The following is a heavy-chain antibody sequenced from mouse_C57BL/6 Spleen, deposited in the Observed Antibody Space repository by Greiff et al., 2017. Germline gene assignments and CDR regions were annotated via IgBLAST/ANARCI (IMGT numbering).Heavy chain of an antibody. CDR3: ARSRNYYGSSTYYAMDY. CDR2: IEPNSGGT. J-gene: IGHJ4*01. Sequence: QVQLQQSGAGLVKPGASVKLSCTASGYTFTSYWMYWVKQRPGRGLEWIGRIEPNSGGTKYNEKFKSKATLTVDKPSSTAYMQLSSLTSEDSAVYYCARSRNYYGSSTYYAMDYWGQGTSVTVSS. CDR1: GYTFTSYW. D-gene: IGHD1-1*01. V-gene: IGHV1-72*01.